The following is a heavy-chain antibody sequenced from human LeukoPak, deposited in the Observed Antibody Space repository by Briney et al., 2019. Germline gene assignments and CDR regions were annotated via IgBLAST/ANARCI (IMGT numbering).Heavy chain of an antibody. D-gene: IGHD3-10*01. Sequence: GASVKVSCETSGYTFTSYYMHWVRQVPGQGFEWMGIINPSGGSTRYAQKFQGRVTMTRDMSTSTVYMELSNPRSEDTAVYYCARDRGEGVIPYLFYMDVWGKGTTVTVSS. J-gene: IGHJ6*03. V-gene: IGHV1-46*01. CDR3: ARDRGEGVIPYLFYMDV. CDR1: GYTFTSYY. CDR2: INPSGGST.